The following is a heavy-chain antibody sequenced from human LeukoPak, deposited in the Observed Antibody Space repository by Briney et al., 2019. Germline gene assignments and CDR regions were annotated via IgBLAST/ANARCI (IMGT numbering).Heavy chain of an antibody. D-gene: IGHD6-19*01. J-gene: IGHJ3*02. CDR1: GFTFSNYN. V-gene: IGHV3-48*01. Sequence: GGSLRLSCAASGFTFSNYNMNWVRQAPGKGLEWVSYISSSSRTIYYADSAKGRFTISRDNAKNSLYLQMNSLRAEDTAVFYCARGKVAVAATDDAFEIWGQGTMVTVSS. CDR2: ISSSSRTI. CDR3: ARGKVAVAATDDAFEI.